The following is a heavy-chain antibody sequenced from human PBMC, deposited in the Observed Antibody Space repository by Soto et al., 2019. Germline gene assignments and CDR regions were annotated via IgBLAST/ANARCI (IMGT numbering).Heavy chain of an antibody. CDR3: RRSSRYSTDV. Sequence: PSETLYLTCTVFGDSIRSGSSWGWFRQPPGKGLEWIGSIYSTGNTYYNPSLNSQVTISVDTSKNQFSLNVISVTAADTAVYYCRRSSRYSTDVWGQGTTVT. CDR2: IYSTGNT. J-gene: IGHJ6*02. CDR1: GDSIRSGSS. V-gene: IGHV4-38-2*02. D-gene: IGHD6-13*01.